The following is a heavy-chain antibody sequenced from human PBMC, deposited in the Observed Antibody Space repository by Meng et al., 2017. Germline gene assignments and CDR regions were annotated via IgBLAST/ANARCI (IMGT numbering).Heavy chain of an antibody. CDR3: ARDESYIAVAGPNGFDP. D-gene: IGHD6-19*01. V-gene: IGHV1-69*01. CDR2: IIPIFGTA. CDR1: GGTFSSYA. J-gene: IGHJ5*02. Sequence: VQLGQSGAEVKKPGSSVKVSCKASGGTFSSYAISWVRQAPGQGLEWMGGIIPIFGTANYAQKFQGRVTITADESTSAAYMELSSLRSEDTAVYYCARDESYIAVAGPNGFDPWGQGTLVTVSS.